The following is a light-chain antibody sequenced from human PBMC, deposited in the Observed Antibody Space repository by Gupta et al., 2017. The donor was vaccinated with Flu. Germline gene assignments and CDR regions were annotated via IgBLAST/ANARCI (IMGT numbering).Light chain of an antibody. J-gene: IGLJ2*01. V-gene: IGLV2-8*01. CDR3: CSYGGSKF. Sequence: QSALTQPPSASGSPGQSVTISCTGTSSDVGGYNYVSWYQQHPGKAPTLIIYEVNKRPSGVPDRFSGSKSGNTDSLTVTGLLAEDEADYYGCSYGGSKFFGGGTKLTVL. CDR1: SSDVGGYNY. CDR2: EVN.